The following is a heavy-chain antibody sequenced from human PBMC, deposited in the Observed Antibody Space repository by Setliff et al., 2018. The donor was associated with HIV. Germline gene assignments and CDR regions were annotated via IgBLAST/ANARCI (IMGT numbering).Heavy chain of an antibody. J-gene: IGHJ3*02. Sequence: GGSLRLSCAASGFTFSTYWMSWVRQAPGKGLEWVANIKQDGSEKNYMDSVKGRFTISRDNAKNTLYLQMNSLRAEDTAVYYCARAMVPDSSGYYRPPAFDIWGQGTMVTVSS. CDR2: IKQDGSEK. V-gene: IGHV3-7*05. CDR3: ARAMVPDSSGYYRPPAFDI. CDR1: GFTFSTYW. D-gene: IGHD3-22*01.